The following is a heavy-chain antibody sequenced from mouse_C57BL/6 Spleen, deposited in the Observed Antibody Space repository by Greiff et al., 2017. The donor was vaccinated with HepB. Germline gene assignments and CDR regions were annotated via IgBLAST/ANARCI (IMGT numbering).Heavy chain of an antibody. J-gene: IGHJ3*01. Sequence: EVKLVESGGGLVQPGGSLSLSCAASGFTFTDYYMSWVRQPPGKALEWLGFIRNKANGYTTEYSASVKGRFTISRDNSQSILYLQMNALRAEDSATYYCARYDGGTEFAYWGQGTLVTVSA. V-gene: IGHV7-3*01. D-gene: IGHD4-1*01. CDR3: ARYDGGTEFAY. CDR1: GFTFTDYY. CDR2: IRNKANGYTT.